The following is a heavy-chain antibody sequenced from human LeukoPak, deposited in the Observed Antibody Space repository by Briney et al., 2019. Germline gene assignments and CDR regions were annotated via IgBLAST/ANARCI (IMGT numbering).Heavy chain of an antibody. V-gene: IGHV3-23*01. CDR3: AKDSSMVRGDYDYFDY. CDR2: ISGSGGST. D-gene: IGHD3-10*01. CDR1: GFTFSSYA. Sequence: GGSLRLSCAASGFTFSSYAMSWVRQAPGKGLEWVSAISGSGGSTYYADSVKGRFTISRDNTKNTLYLQMNSLRAEDTAVYYCAKDSSMVRGDYDYFDYWGQGTLVTVSS. J-gene: IGHJ4*02.